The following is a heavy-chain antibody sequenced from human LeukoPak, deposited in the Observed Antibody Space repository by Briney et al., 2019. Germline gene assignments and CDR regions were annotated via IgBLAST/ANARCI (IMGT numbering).Heavy chain of an antibody. CDR1: GDSISSSSYS. CDR3: ARGLNP. D-gene: IGHD3/OR15-3a*01. CDR2: IYYSGST. J-gene: IGHJ5*02. V-gene: IGHV4-39*01. Sequence: SETLSLTCTVSGDSISSSSYSWGWIRQPPGKGLKWIGSIYYSGSTYYNPSLKSRVTISVDTSKNQSSLKLSSVTAADTAVYYCARGLNPWGQGTLVTVSS.